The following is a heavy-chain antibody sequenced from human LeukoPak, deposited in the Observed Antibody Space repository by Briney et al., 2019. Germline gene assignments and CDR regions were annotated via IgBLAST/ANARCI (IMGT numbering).Heavy chain of an antibody. CDR2: ISGSGGST. V-gene: IGHV3-23*01. J-gene: IGHJ4*02. CDR3: AKASAMIVVVSKHFDY. Sequence: GGSLRLSCAASGFTFSSYSMNWVRQAPGKGLEWVSAISGSGGSTYYADSVKGRFTISRDNSKNTLYLQMNSLRAEDTAVYYCAKASAMIVVVSKHFDYWGQGTLVTVSS. D-gene: IGHD3-22*01. CDR1: GFTFSSYS.